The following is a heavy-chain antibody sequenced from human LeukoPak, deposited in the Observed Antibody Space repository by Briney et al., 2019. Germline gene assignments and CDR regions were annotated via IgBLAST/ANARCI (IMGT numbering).Heavy chain of an antibody. J-gene: IGHJ5*02. Sequence: SETLSLTCAVYGGSFSGYYWSWIRQPPGKGLEWIGEINHSGSTNYNPSLKSRVTISVDTSKNQFSLKLSSVTAADTAVYYCSRGYSSGWWGGFDPWGQGTLVTVSS. D-gene: IGHD6-19*01. V-gene: IGHV4-34*01. CDR2: INHSGST. CDR3: SRGYSSGWWGGFDP. CDR1: GGSFSGYY.